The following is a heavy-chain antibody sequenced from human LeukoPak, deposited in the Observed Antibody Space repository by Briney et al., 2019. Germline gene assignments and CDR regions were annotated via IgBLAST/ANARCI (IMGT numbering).Heavy chain of an antibody. CDR1: GFTFSSYW. D-gene: IGHD2-15*01. J-gene: IGHJ5*02. Sequence: GGSLRLSCAASGFTFSSYWMNWVRQAPGKGLEWVANIKQDGSDKYYVDSVKGRFTISRDNAKNSLYLQMNSLRAEDTAVYCCASGGFRYFAHWGQGTLVTVSS. CDR2: IKQDGSDK. V-gene: IGHV3-7*02. CDR3: ASGGFRYFAH.